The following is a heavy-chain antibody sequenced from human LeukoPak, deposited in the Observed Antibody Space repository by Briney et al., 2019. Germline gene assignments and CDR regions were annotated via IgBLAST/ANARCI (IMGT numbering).Heavy chain of an antibody. D-gene: IGHD6-19*01. V-gene: IGHV3-23*01. J-gene: IGHJ6*02. CDR3: ARGRIPVALYYGMDV. Sequence: GGSLRLSCAATGFTFKSHAMNWVRQAPGKGLEWVSGIGGSGGRTYYADSVTGRFTISRDNSKNMVYLQLNSLRAADTAVYYCARGRIPVALYYGMDVWGHGTTVTVFS. CDR1: GFTFKSHA. CDR2: IGGSGGRT.